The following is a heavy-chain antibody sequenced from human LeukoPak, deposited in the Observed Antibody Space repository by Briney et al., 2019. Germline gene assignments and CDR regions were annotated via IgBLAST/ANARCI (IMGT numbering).Heavy chain of an antibody. CDR2: ISAYNGNT. J-gene: IGHJ5*02. Sequence: ASVKVSFKASGYTFTSYGISWVRQAPGQGLEWMGWISAYNGNTNYAQKLQGRVTMTTDTSTSTAYMELRSLRSDDTAVYYCARDYTPTYYYDSSQLPTFDPWGQGTLVTVSS. CDR3: ARDYTPTYYYDSSQLPTFDP. D-gene: IGHD3-22*01. V-gene: IGHV1-18*01. CDR1: GYTFTSYG.